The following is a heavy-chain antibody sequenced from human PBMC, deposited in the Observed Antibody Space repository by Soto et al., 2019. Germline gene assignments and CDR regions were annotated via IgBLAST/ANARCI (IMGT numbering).Heavy chain of an antibody. CDR3: ARVAGTVTTNYFDY. CDR2: ISAYNGNT. D-gene: IGHD4-17*01. CDR1: GYTFTSYG. V-gene: IGHV1-18*01. J-gene: IGHJ4*02. Sequence: ASVKVSCKASGYTFTSYGISWVRQAPGQGLEWMGWISAYNGNTNYAQKLQGRVTMTTDTSTSTAYMELRSLRSDDTAVYYCARVAGTVTTNYFDYWGQGTLVTVSS.